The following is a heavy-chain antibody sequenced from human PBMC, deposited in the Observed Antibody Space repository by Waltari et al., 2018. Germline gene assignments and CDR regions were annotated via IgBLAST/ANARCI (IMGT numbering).Heavy chain of an antibody. CDR1: GDSFGGYG. CDR2: SIPMFGIP. J-gene: IGHJ6*03. CDR3: ARHELGISQYYYNMYV. Sequence: HVQLVQSGAEVKKPGSSGKVSCKASGDSFGGYGISWVRPARCQGREWMGVSIPMFGIPEYSQKFQERLTITADESTSTAYMELSSLSSEDTAIYYCARHELGISQYYYNMYVWGQGTTVTISS. D-gene: IGHD3-16*01. V-gene: IGHV1-69*12.